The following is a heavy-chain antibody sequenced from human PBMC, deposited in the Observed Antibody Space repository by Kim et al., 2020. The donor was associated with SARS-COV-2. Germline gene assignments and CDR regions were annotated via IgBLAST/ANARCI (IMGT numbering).Heavy chain of an antibody. J-gene: IGHJ4*02. CDR2: INHSGST. V-gene: IGHV4-34*01. CDR1: GGSFSGYY. CDR3: AAGLRGSGGSCYVY. Sequence: SETLSLTCAVYGGSFSGYYWSWIRQPPGKGLEWIGEINHSGSTNYNPSLKSRVTISVDTSKNQFSLKLSSVTAADTAVYYCAAGLRGSGGSCYVYWGQGTLVTVSS. D-gene: IGHD2-15*01.